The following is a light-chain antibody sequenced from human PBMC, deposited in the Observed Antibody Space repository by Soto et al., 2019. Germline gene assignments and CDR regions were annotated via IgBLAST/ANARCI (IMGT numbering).Light chain of an antibody. J-gene: IGKJ4*01. CDR1: QSVNSN. CDR2: AAA. V-gene: IGKV3-15*01. Sequence: EIVMPQSPAPLSVSPGERATLSFRSSQSVNSNLAWYQQKPGQAPRLLIYAAATRAPGIPASFSGSGSRTEFTLTISSLQSEDFAVYYCQQYNKCPLTFGGGTKVEIK. CDR3: QQYNKCPLT.